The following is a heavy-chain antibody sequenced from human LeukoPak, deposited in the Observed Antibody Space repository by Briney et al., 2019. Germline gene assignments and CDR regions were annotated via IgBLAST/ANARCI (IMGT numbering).Heavy chain of an antibody. CDR3: ARNYYDSSGYDPFDP. J-gene: IGHJ5*02. CDR1: GYTFTGYY. CDR2: INPNSGGT. D-gene: IGHD3-22*01. Sequence: ASVKVSCKASGYTFTGYYMHWVRQAPGQGLEWMGWINPNSGGTNYAQKFQGRVTMTRDTSISTAYMELSRLRSDDTAVYYCARNYYDSSGYDPFDPWGQGTLVTVSS. V-gene: IGHV1-2*02.